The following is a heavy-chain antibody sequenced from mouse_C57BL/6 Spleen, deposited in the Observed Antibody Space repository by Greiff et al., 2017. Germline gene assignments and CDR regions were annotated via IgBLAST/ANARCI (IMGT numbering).Heavy chain of an antibody. CDR2: ISYDGSN. J-gene: IGHJ2*01. Sequence: EVKLVESGPGLVKPSQSLSLTCSVTGYSITSGYYWNWIRQFPGNKLEWMGYISYDGSNNYNPSLKNRISITRDTSKNQFFLKLNSVTTEDTATYYCASGSNYYFDYWGQGTTLTVSS. CDR1: GYSITSGYY. CDR3: ASGSNYYFDY. V-gene: IGHV3-6*01. D-gene: IGHD2-5*01.